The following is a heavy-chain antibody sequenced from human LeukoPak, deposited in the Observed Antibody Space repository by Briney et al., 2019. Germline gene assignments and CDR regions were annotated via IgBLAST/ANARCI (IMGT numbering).Heavy chain of an antibody. CDR2: ISSNGGST. D-gene: IGHD2-8*01. CDR1: GFTFSSYA. CDR3: VRPLKNGYYYYYGMDL. V-gene: IGHV3-64D*06. J-gene: IGHJ6*02. Sequence: GGSLRLSCSASGFTFSSYAMHWVRQAPGKGLEYVSAISSNGGSTYYADSVKGRFTISRDNSKNTLYLQMSSLRAEDTAVYYCVRPLKNGYYYYYGMDLWGQGTTVTVSS.